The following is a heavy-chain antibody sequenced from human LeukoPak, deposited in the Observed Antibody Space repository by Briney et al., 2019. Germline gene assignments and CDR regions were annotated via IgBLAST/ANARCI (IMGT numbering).Heavy chain of an antibody. D-gene: IGHD3-22*01. CDR3: ASLKGLFDYFDY. CDR2: LYNAGST. Sequence: ETLSLTCTVSGGSISSNNNYWGWIRQPPGKGLEWVSVLYNAGSTYYADSVKGRFTISRDNSKNTLYLQMNSLRAEDTAVYYCASLKGLFDYFDYWGQGILVTVYS. V-gene: IGHV3-53*01. J-gene: IGHJ4*02. CDR1: GGSISSNNNY.